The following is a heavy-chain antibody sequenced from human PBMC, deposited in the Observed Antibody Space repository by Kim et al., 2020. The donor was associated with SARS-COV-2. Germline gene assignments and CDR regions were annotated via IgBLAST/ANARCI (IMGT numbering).Heavy chain of an antibody. V-gene: IGHV3-23*01. Sequence: YADSVKGRFTISRDNSKNTLYLQMNSLRAEDTAVYYCAKLWFGERGWFDPWGQGTLVTVSS. CDR3: AKLWFGERGWFDP. D-gene: IGHD3-10*01. J-gene: IGHJ5*02.